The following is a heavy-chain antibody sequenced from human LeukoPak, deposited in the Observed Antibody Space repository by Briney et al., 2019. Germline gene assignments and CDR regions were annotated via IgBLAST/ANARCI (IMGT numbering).Heavy chain of an antibody. J-gene: IGHJ5*02. CDR3: ARWGIVVVVAATDARGFDP. V-gene: IGHV1-2*02. D-gene: IGHD2-15*01. CDR1: GYTFTSYG. CDR2: INPNSGGT. Sequence: GASVKVSCKASGYTFTSYGISWVRQAPGQGLEWMGWINPNSGGTNYAQKFQGRATVTRDTSISTAYMELSRLRSDDTAVYYCARWGIVVVVAATDARGFDPWGQGTLVTVSS.